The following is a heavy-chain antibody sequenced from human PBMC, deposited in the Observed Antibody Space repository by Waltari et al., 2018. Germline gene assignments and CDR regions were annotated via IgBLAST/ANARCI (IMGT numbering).Heavy chain of an antibody. CDR2: IYHDGTT. CDR3: TRNGLGYCTSPTCYRNDN. D-gene: IGHD2-2*02. J-gene: IGHJ4*02. Sequence: QVQLQESGPGLVKPSETLSLICAVSGYSINSGYYWVWVRQAPGRGLEYIATIYHDGTTYYNPSLKSRVTISIDTPKNVFSLELRSVTAADTATYYCTRNGLGYCTSPTCYRNDNWGQGTLVIVSS. V-gene: IGHV4-38-2*01. CDR1: GYSINSGYY.